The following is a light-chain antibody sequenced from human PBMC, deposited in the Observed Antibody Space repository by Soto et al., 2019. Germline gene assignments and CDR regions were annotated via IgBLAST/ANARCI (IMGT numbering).Light chain of an antibody. J-gene: IGKJ1*01. V-gene: IGKV1-5*03. CDR2: EAS. CDR1: QSINW. CDR3: QHYDTYSPMWT. Sequence: DIQLAQSPSTLSASVGDRITITCRATQSINWLAWYPPKPGKAPKLLIFEASRLESGVPSRFSGSGSGTEFTLTISSLQPDDFGTYYCQHYDTYSPMWTFGQGTKVDVK.